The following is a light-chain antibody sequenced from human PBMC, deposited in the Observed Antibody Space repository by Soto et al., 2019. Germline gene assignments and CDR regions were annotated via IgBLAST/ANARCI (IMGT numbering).Light chain of an antibody. V-gene: IGKV3-15*01. J-gene: IGKJ1*01. CDR2: GAS. CDR3: QQYNNWPPTWT. CDR1: QSVSSN. Sequence: EIVMTQSPATLSVSPGERATLSCRASQSVSSNLAWYQQKPGQAPRLLIYGASTRATGIPARFGGSGSGTESTLTISSLQSEDFAVYYCQQYNNWPPTWTFGQGTKVEIK.